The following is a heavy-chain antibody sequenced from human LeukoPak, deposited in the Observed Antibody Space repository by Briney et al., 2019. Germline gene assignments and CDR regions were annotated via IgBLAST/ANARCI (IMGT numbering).Heavy chain of an antibody. CDR2: ISSSGSTI. Sequence: GGSLRLSCAASGFTFSSYTMKWVRQAPGKGLEWVSYISSSGSTIYYADSVKGRFTISRDNSKNTLYLQMNSLRAEDTALYSCFGGSGYNSDYWGQGTLVTVSP. V-gene: IGHV3-48*01. D-gene: IGHD3-22*01. J-gene: IGHJ4*02. CDR1: GFTFSSYT. CDR3: FGGSGYNSDY.